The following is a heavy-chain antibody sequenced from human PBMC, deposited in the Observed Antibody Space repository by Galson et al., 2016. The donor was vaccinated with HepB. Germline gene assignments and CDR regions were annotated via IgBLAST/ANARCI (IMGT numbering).Heavy chain of an antibody. J-gene: IGHJ6*02. Sequence: SLRLSCAASGFTFSSYAMHWVRQAPGKGLEWVAIISYHGSKEYYADSVKGRFTISRDNSKNTLYLQMNSLRAEDTAVYYCARELGVTTFSDYYYYVMDVWGQGTTVTVSS. V-gene: IGHV3-30-3*01. D-gene: IGHD4-17*01. CDR3: ARELGVTTFSDYYYYVMDV. CDR2: ISYHGSKE. CDR1: GFTFSSYA.